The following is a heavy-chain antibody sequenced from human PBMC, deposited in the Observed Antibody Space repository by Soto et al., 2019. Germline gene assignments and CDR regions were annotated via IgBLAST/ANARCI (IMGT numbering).Heavy chain of an antibody. D-gene: IGHD2-8*01. J-gene: IGHJ4*02. CDR3: AREGDCTNGVCYDY. CDR1: GGSINSGVYS. CDR2: IYYSGTT. Sequence: PSETLSLTCTVAGGSINSGVYSWNWFRRPPGKGLECIGYIYYSGTTYYNPSLKSRLTISVDTSKNQFSLNLRSVTAADTAVYYCAREGDCTNGVCYDYWGQGILVTSPQ. V-gene: IGHV4-30-4*01.